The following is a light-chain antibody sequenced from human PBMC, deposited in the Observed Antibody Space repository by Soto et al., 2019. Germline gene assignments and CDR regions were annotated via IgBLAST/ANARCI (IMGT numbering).Light chain of an antibody. Sequence: QSVLTQPASVSGSPGQSITISCTGTSSDVGGYNYVSWYQQHPGKAPKLMIYDVSNRPSGVSNRFSGSKSDNTASLTISGLQAEDVADYYCSSYTSSSTYVFGTGTKVTVL. CDR3: SSYTSSSTYV. CDR1: SSDVGGYNY. V-gene: IGLV2-14*01. J-gene: IGLJ1*01. CDR2: DVS.